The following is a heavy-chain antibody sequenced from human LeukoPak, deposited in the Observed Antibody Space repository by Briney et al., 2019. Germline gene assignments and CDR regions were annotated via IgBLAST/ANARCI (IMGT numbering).Heavy chain of an antibody. CDR2: ISYDGLNK. D-gene: IGHD3-22*01. CDR1: GFNFSSYA. CDR3: AREGYYYDSSGYEGFDY. J-gene: IGHJ4*02. V-gene: IGHV3-30-3*01. Sequence: GGSLRLSCAASGFNFSSYAMHWVRQAPGKGLEWVTIISYDGLNKYYADSVKGRFTISRDNSKNTLYLQMNSLRAEDTAVYYCAREGYYYDSSGYEGFDYWGQGTLVTVSS.